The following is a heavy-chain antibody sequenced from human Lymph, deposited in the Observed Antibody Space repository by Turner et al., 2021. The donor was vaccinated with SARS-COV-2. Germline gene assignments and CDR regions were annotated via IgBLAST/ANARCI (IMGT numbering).Heavy chain of an antibody. Sequence: QVQLVQSGAEVKKPGASVKVSCKAPGYTFTNYGISWVRQAPGEGLEWMGWISGNNDNTNYAQKLQGRVTMTTDKSTSTAYMEMRSLRSDDTAVYYCARSNFDWLFSPDWFDPWGQGTLVIVSS. CDR2: ISGNNDNT. V-gene: IGHV1-18*01. J-gene: IGHJ5*02. CDR1: GYTFTNYG. D-gene: IGHD3-9*01. CDR3: ARSNFDWLFSPDWFDP.